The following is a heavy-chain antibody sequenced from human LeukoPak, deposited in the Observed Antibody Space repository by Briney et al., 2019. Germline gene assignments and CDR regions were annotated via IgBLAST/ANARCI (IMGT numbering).Heavy chain of an antibody. CDR1: GGSFSGYY. V-gene: IGHV4-34*01. CDR3: SRRSSWYGYFDY. D-gene: IGHD6-13*01. J-gene: IGHJ4*02. CDR2: INHSGST. Sequence: SETLSLTCAVYGGSFSGYYWSWIRQPPGKGLEWIGEINHSGSTNYNPSLKSRVTISVDTSKNQFSLKLGSVTAADMAVYYCSRRSSWYGYFDYWGQGTLVTVSS.